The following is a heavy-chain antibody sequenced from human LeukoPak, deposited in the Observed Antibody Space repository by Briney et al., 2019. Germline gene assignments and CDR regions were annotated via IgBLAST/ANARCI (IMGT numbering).Heavy chain of an antibody. V-gene: IGHV4-34*01. CDR1: GGSFSGYY. CDR3: ARGSLRRGYVWGSYRPVWFDP. Sequence: PSETLSLTCAVYGGSFSGYYWSWIRQPPGKGLEWIGEINHSGSTNYNPSLKSRVTISVDTSKNQFSLKLSSVTAADTAVYYCARGSLRRGYVWGSYRPVWFDPWGQGTLVTVSS. J-gene: IGHJ5*02. D-gene: IGHD3-16*02. CDR2: INHSGST.